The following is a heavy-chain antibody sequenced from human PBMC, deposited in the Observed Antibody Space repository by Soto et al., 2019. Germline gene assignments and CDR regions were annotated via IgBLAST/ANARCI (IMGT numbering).Heavy chain of an antibody. CDR3: ARRSPRYSSSWYGVDY. CDR1: GGSISSSSYY. J-gene: IGHJ4*02. V-gene: IGHV4-39*01. Sequence: PSETLSLTCTVSGGSISSSSYYWGWIRQPPGKGLEWIGSIYYSGSTYYNPSLKSRVTISVDTSKNQFPLKLSSVTAADTAVYYCARRSPRYSSSWYGVDYWGQGTLVTVSS. CDR2: IYYSGST. D-gene: IGHD6-13*01.